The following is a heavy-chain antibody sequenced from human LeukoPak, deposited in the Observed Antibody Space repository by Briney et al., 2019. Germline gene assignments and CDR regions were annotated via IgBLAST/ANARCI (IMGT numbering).Heavy chain of an antibody. J-gene: IGHJ6*03. CDR3: ARVDRYHYYLDV. CDR1: GGTFSSYS. CDR2: IMPLFNTA. Sequence: EASVKVSCKASGGTFSSYSITWVRQAPGQGLEWMGGIMPLFNTANYAQQFQGRVTITTDESTSTAYMELSSLRFEDTAMYYCARVDRYHYYLDVWGKGTTVTVS. V-gene: IGHV1-69*05.